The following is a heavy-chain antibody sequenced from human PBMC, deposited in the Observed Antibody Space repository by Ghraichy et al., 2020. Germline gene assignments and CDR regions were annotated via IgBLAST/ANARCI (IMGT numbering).Heavy chain of an antibody. CDR2: ISSGSRTI. CDR3: ARGVEGLAQYYYFYGMDV. V-gene: IGHV3-48*02. Sequence: GESLNISCAASGFTFSYYSMNWVRQAPGKGLEWVSYISSGSRTIYYADSVKGRLTISRDNAKNSLYLQMNSLRDEDTAVYYWARGVEGLAQYYYFYGMDVWGQGTTVTVSS. J-gene: IGHJ6*02. CDR1: GFTFSYYS.